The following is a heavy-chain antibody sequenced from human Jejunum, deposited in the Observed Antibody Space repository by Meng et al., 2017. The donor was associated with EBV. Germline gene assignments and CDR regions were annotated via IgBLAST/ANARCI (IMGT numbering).Heavy chain of an antibody. D-gene: IGHD5-12*01. Sequence: HVQLQESGPGMVKPSETLSLTCSVSGDSVTGYNYWTWIRQPPGKGLEWIGNLYYAGKAIYKPSLQSRVTISVDTSKNQISLKVTSVTAADTAIYYCARGRGYDYGDSWGQGTLVTVSS. CDR3: ARGRGYDYGDS. CDR1: GDSVTGYNY. J-gene: IGHJ5*02. CDR2: LYYAGKA. V-gene: IGHV4-61*01.